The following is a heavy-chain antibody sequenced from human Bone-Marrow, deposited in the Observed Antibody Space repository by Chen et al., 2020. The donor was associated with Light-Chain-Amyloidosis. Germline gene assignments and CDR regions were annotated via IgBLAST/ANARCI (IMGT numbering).Heavy chain of an antibody. CDR1: GYTFPNYW. CDR3: ARRRDGYNFDY. J-gene: IGHJ4*02. V-gene: IGHV5-51*01. D-gene: IGHD5-12*01. Sequence: ELQLEQSGPEVKKPGESRKNSCKGSGYTFPNYWIGWVRQMPGKGLEWMGVIYPDDSDARYSPSFEGQVTISADKSITTAYLQWRSLKASDTAMYYCARRRDGYNFDYWGQGTLVTVSS. CDR2: IYPDDSDA.